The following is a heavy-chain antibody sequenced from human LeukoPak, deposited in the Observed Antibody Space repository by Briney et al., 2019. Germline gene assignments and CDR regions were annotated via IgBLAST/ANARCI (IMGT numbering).Heavy chain of an antibody. CDR1: GCSISSYY. CDR3: AREEQLVRGSYHYYYYMDV. V-gene: IGHV4-4*07. D-gene: IGHD6-13*01. Sequence: MPSETLSLACTVSGCSISSYYWSWIRQPAGKGLEWIGRIYTSGSTNYNPSPNSRVTMSVDTSKNQFSLKLSSVTAADTAVYYCAREEQLVRGSYHYYYYMDVWGKGTTVTVSS. CDR2: IYTSGST. J-gene: IGHJ6*03.